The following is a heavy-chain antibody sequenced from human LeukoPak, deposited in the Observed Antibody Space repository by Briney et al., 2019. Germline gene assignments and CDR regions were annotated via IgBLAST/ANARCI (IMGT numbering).Heavy chain of an antibody. CDR3: VRDDSGSYLT. V-gene: IGHV3-23*01. Sequence: GGSLRLSCAASGFTFDDYGMSWVRQAPGKGLEWVSTISGGGGGAYYADSVKGRFSISRDNSKNTLYLQMNSLRADDTATYYCVRDDSGSYLTWGQGTLVTVSS. J-gene: IGHJ5*02. D-gene: IGHD1-26*01. CDR2: ISGGGGGA. CDR1: GFTFDDYG.